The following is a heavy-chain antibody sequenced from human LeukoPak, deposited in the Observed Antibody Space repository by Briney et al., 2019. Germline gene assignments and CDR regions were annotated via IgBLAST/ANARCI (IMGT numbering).Heavy chain of an antibody. CDR2: IVAGSGNT. CDR1: GFTFTSSA. J-gene: IGHJ2*01. D-gene: IGHD2-15*01. V-gene: IGHV1-58*02. Sequence: GASVKVSCKASGFTFTSSAMQWVRQARGQRLEWIGWIVAGSGNTNYAQKFQERVTITRDTSTSTVYMELSSLRSEDTAVYYCAREWSRHDYGYFDLWGRGTLVTVSS. CDR3: AREWSRHDYGYFDL.